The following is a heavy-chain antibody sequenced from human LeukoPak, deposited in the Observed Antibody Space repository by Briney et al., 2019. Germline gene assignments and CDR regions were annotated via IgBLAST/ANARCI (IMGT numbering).Heavy chain of an antibody. CDR3: ARAGPELDIVVVPAAGGRWFDH. V-gene: IGHV4-59*12. J-gene: IGHJ5*02. CDR2: IYHSGSA. Sequence: SETLSLTCTVSGDSISRYSWSWIRQPPGEGLEWIGYIYHSGSANYSPSLKSRLTMSADTSENQFSLKLSSVTAADTAVYYCARAGPELDIVVVPAAGGRWFDHWGQGTLVTVSS. CDR1: GDSISRYS. D-gene: IGHD2-2*01.